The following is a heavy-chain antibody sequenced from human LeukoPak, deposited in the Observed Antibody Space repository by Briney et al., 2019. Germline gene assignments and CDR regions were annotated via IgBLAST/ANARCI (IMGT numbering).Heavy chain of an antibody. J-gene: IGHJ4*02. D-gene: IGHD4-17*01. CDR3: ARLLNYGDYFDY. Sequence: SETLSLTCTVSGGSISSYYWSWIRQPPGKGLEWIGSIYYSGSTYYNPSLKSRVTISVDTSKNQFSLKLSSVTAADTAVYYCARLLNYGDYFDYWGQGTLVTVSS. V-gene: IGHV4-39*01. CDR2: IYYSGST. CDR1: GGSISSYY.